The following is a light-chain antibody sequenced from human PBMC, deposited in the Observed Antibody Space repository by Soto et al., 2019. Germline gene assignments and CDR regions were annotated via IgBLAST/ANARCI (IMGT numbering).Light chain of an antibody. CDR2: GAS. V-gene: IGKV3-20*01. CDR1: QSVASGY. Sequence: ETVLTQSPGTLSLSAGERATLSCRASQSVASGYLVWYQQKPGQTPTVLIYGASTRAAGIPDRFSGSGSGTDFTITISRLEAEDFSVYYCQLYESSPTFGQGTKVEMK. CDR3: QLYESSPT. J-gene: IGKJ1*01.